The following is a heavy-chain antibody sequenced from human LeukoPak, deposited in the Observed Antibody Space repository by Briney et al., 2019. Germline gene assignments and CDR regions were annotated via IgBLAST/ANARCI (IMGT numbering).Heavy chain of an antibody. J-gene: IGHJ4*02. CDR3: ARGRGYSSPTFGY. CDR2: IWHSGYT. V-gene: IGHV4-4*02. D-gene: IGHD6-13*01. Sequence: SETLSLTCAVSGGSISKTNWWSWVRQSPGTGLEWIGEIWHSGYTNYNPSLKSRVTISVDTSKNQFSLKLTSVTAADTAVYYCARGRGYSSPTFGYWGQGTLVTVSS. CDR1: GGSISKTNW.